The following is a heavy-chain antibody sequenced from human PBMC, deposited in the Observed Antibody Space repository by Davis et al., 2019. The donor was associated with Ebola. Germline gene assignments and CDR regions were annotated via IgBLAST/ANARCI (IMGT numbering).Heavy chain of an antibody. V-gene: IGHV3-23*01. J-gene: IGHJ3*02. CDR2: ISGSGGST. D-gene: IGHD2-8*01. CDR3: AKGLDYCTKGVCPHAFDI. Sequence: PGGSLRLSCTDSVITFSSYAMTWVRQAPGKGLEWVSAISGSGGSTYYADSVKGRFTISRDNSKNTLYLQMNSLRAEDTAVYYCAKGLDYCTKGVCPHAFDIWGQGTMVTVSS. CDR1: VITFSSYA.